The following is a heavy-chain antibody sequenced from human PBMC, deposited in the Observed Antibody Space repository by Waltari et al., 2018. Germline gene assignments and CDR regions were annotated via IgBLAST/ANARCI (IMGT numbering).Heavy chain of an antibody. V-gene: IGHV4-38-2*01. CDR1: GYSISSGYY. CDR2: IYHSGST. Sequence: QVQLQESGPGLVKPSETLSLTCAVSGYSISSGYYWGWIRQPPGKGLEWIGSIYHSGSTYYNPSLKSRVTISVDTSKNQFSLKLSSVTAADTAVYYCARGGGLSQGGVGFDPWGQGTLVTVSS. J-gene: IGHJ5*02. D-gene: IGHD3-16*02. CDR3: ARGGGLSQGGVGFDP.